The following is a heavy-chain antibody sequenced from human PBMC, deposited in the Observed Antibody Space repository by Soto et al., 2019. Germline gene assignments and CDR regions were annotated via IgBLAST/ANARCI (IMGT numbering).Heavy chain of an antibody. Sequence: SETLSLTCAVSSGSISSSNWWSWVRQPPGKGLEWIGEIYHSGSTNYNPSLKSRVTISVDKSKNQFSLKLSSVTAADTAVYYCASLTREVAGTNFDYWGQGTLVTVSS. CDR3: ASLTREVAGTNFDY. J-gene: IGHJ4*02. CDR1: SGSISSSNW. CDR2: IYHSGST. D-gene: IGHD6-19*01. V-gene: IGHV4-4*02.